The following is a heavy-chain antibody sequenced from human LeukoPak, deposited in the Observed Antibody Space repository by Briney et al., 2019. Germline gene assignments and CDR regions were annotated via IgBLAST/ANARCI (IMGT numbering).Heavy chain of an antibody. Sequence: ASVKVSCKASGYTFTGYDINWVRQATGQGLEWMGWMNPNSGNTGYAQKFQGRVTMTRNTSISTAYMELSSLRSEDTAVYYCARGFTMVRGVISRSWGQGTLVTVSS. CDR1: GYTFTGYD. J-gene: IGHJ5*02. CDR2: MNPNSGNT. V-gene: IGHV1-8*01. CDR3: ARGFTMVRGVISRS. D-gene: IGHD3-10*01.